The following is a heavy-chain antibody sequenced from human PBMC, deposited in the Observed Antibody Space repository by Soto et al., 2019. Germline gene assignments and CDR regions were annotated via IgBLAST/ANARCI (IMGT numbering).Heavy chain of an antibody. CDR3: ARWAGQVRDYGGPFDY. CDR2: ISTYNTNT. CDR1: GERFTTYG. D-gene: IGHD4-17*01. V-gene: IGHV1-18*04. J-gene: IGHJ4*02. Sequence: GASVKVSCKASGERFTTYGISWVRQAPGQGLEWMGWISTYNTNTNFAPKFQGRLLLTTDTSSTTAHMELRSLRPDDTAVYYCARWAGQVRDYGGPFDYWGQGNLVTVSS.